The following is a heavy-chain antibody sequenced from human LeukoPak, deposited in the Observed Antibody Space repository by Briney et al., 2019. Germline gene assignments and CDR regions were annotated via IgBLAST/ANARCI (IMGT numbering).Heavy chain of an antibody. J-gene: IGHJ5*02. CDR2: ISAYNGNT. V-gene: IGHV1-18*01. D-gene: IGHD2-2*01. CDR1: GGTFSIYA. CDR3: ARGAFSSTSLDP. Sequence: ASVTVSFTASGGTFSIYAISWVRQAPGQGLEWMGWISAYNGNTNYAQKLQGRVTMTTDTSTSTAYMELRSLRSDDTAVYYCARGAFSSTSLDPWGQGTLVTVSS.